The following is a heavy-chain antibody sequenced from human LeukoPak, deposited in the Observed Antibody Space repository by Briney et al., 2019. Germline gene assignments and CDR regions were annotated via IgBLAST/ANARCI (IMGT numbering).Heavy chain of an antibody. Sequence: SETLSLTCPVSGASISSSDSYWSWIRQPPGKGLEWIGSIYRRGSTSYNPSLKSRVTVSEDMSKNHFSLRLSSVTAADTAVYYCASRSSIWSGYQDTLYYFDSWGQGTLVTVSS. CDR3: ASRSSIWSGYQDTLYYFDS. D-gene: IGHD3-3*01. CDR1: GASISSSDSY. CDR2: IYRRGST. V-gene: IGHV4-39*02. J-gene: IGHJ4*02.